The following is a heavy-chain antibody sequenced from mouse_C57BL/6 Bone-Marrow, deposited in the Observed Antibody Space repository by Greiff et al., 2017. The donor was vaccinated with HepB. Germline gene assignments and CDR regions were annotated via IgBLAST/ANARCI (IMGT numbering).Heavy chain of an antibody. CDR2: IWSGGST. CDR1: GFSLTSYG. Sequence: QVQLKESGPGLVQPSQSLSITCTVSGFSLTSYGVHWVRQSPGKGLEWLGVIWSGGSTDYNAAFISRLSISKDNSKSQVFFKMNSLQADDTAIYYCARDIYYDYVPFAYWGQGTLVTVSA. CDR3: ARDIYYDYVPFAY. J-gene: IGHJ3*01. V-gene: IGHV2-2*01. D-gene: IGHD2-4*01.